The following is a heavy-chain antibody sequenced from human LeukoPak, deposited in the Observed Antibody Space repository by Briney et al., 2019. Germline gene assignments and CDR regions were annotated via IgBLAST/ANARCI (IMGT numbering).Heavy chain of an antibody. Sequence: GGSLRLSCAASGFTFSSYSMNWVRRAPGKGLEWVSYISSSGSTIYYADSVKGRFTISRDNAKNSLYLQMNSLRAEDTAVYYCARASKENYDSTGYYFRSGSFGYWGQGTLVTVSP. V-gene: IGHV3-48*04. CDR2: ISSSGSTI. D-gene: IGHD3-22*01. J-gene: IGHJ4*02. CDR3: ARASKENYDSTGYYFRSGSFGY. CDR1: GFTFSSYS.